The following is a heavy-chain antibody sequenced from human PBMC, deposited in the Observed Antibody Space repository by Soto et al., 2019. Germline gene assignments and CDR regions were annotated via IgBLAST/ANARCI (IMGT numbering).Heavy chain of an antibody. CDR3: ARGVLWGSWYLDY. J-gene: IGHJ4*02. V-gene: IGHV1-18*04. CDR1: RYPFPTYG. Sequence: GASVKVSCKAPRYPFPTYGMRWVRQAPGQGLEWMGSISAYNGKTTYAQKPQGRVTMTADTSTSTAYLELRSLRPDDPAVYYSARGVLWGSWYLDYWGQGTLVTVSS. CDR2: ISAYNGKT. D-gene: IGHD3-16*01.